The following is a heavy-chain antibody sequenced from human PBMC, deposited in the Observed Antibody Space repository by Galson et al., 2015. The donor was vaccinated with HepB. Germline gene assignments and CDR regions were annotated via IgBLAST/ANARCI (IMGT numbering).Heavy chain of an antibody. CDR1: GYSFTSYW. D-gene: IGHD2-2*01. CDR2: IYPGDSDT. J-gene: IGHJ6*02. V-gene: IGHV5-51*01. CDR3: ARHFSQLLSPYYGMDV. Sequence: QSGAEVKKPGESLKISCKGSGYSFTSYWIGWVRQMPGKGLEWMGIIYPGDSDTRYSPSFQGQVTISADKSISTAYLQWSSLKASDTAMYYCARHFSQLLSPYYGMDVWGQGTTVTVSS.